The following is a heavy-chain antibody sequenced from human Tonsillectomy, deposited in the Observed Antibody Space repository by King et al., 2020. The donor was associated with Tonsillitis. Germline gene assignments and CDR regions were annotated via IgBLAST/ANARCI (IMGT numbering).Heavy chain of an antibody. CDR1: GFTFSSYG. J-gene: IGHJ3*02. CDR2: ISYDGSNK. D-gene: IGHD5-18*01. V-gene: IGHV3-30*18. Sequence: VQLVESGGGVVQPGRSLRLSCAASGFTFSSYGMHWVRQAPGKGLEWVAVISYDGSNKYYADSVKGRSTISRDNSKNTLYLQMNSLRAEDTAVYYCAKDQDTADAFDIWGQGTMVTVSS. CDR3: AKDQDTADAFDI.